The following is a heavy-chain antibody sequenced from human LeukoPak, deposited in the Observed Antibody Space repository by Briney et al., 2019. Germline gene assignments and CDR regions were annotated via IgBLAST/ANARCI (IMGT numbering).Heavy chain of an antibody. CDR3: VRLWEFDY. D-gene: IGHD1-26*01. CDR2: ISQDGTET. CDR1: GFNFNNYW. J-gene: IGHJ4*02. Sequence: SGGSLRLSCAASGFNFNNYWMTWVRQPPRKGLEWVARISQDGTETSCADSVKGRFTLSKDNAEKSLYLQMNSLTTEDTAVYYCVRLWEFDYWGQGTLATVSS. V-gene: IGHV3-7*01.